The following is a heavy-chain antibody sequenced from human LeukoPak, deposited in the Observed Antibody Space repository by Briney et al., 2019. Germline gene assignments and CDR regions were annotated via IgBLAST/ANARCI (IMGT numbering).Heavy chain of an antibody. CDR3: ARSPLGTHYYYMDV. Sequence: SETLSLTCTVSGGSISTYYWSWIRQSPGKGLEWIGYIYYSGSTYYNPSLKSRVTISVDTSKNQFSLKLTSVTAVDTAVYYCARSPLGTHYYYMDVWGKGTTVTVSS. D-gene: IGHD7-27*01. V-gene: IGHV4-59*01. CDR2: IYYSGST. J-gene: IGHJ6*03. CDR1: GGSISTYY.